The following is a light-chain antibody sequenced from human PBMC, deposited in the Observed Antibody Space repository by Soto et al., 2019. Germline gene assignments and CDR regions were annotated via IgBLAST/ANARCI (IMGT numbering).Light chain of an antibody. CDR2: GAS. J-gene: IGKJ5*01. CDR1: QSVSSSY. CDR3: QQYGSSPRT. V-gene: IGKV3-20*01. Sequence: ELVLTQSPGTLSLSPGERATLSCRASQSVSSSYLAWYQQKPGQAPRLLIYGASSRATGIPDRFSGSGSGTDFTLTMSRLEPEDLAVYYWQQYGSSPRTFGQGTRLESK.